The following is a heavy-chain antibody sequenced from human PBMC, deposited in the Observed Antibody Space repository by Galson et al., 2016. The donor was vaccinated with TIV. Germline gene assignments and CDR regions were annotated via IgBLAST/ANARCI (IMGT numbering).Heavy chain of an antibody. CDR1: GDSVSSDSAA. V-gene: IGHV6-1*01. J-gene: IGHJ3*02. CDR3: TRAAGKNGASCYATCETFDI. CDR2: TYYRSRWYY. Sequence: CVISGDSVSSDSAAWNWVRQSPSRGLEWLGRTYYRSRWYYDYKVSVKSRITINPDTSKNQFSLQLNSVTPEDTAVYYCTRAAGKNGASCYATCETFDIWGQGTMVTVSS. D-gene: IGHD2-2*01.